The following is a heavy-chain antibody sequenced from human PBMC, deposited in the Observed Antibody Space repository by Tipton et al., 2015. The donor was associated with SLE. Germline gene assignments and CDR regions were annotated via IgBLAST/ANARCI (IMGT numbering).Heavy chain of an antibody. Sequence: TLSLTCTVSGGPLNHGGYYWNYIRQHPGEGLEWIGHITYSGHTLYNPSLQSRVTISVDTSKNQFSLKLTSVTAADTAVYFCATSRPWGVITQYFHHWGQGIVVIVSS. V-gene: IGHV4-31*03. CDR1: GGPLNHGGYY. CDR3: ATSRPWGVITQYFHH. CDR2: ITYSGHT. J-gene: IGHJ1*01. D-gene: IGHD3-10*01.